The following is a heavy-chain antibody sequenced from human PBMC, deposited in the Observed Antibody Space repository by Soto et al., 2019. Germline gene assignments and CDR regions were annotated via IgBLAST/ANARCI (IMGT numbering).Heavy chain of an antibody. CDR2: ISSSSYI. CDR1: GFTFSSYS. Sequence: PGGSLRLCCAASGFTFSSYSMNWVRQAPGKGLEWVSSISSSSYIYYADSVKGRFTISRDNAKNSLYLQMNSLRAEDTAVYYCAIDYYYILTGYFDEPFDSYYYYMDVWGQGTTVTVSS. J-gene: IGHJ6*03. V-gene: IGHV3-21*01. CDR3: AIDYYYILTGYFDEPFDSYYYYMDV. D-gene: IGHD3-9*01.